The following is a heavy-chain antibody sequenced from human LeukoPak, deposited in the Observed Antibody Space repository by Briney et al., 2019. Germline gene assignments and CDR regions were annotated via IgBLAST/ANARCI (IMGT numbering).Heavy chain of an antibody. Sequence: GGSLRLSCAASGFTFSTYGMHWVRQAPGKGLEWLAFIRYDGSNKHYADSVKGRFTISRDASKNTLYLQMNSLRAEDTAVYYCAKGDNDYGSGSYPDSWGQGTLVTVSS. CDR1: GFTFSTYG. CDR3: AKGDNDYGSGSYPDS. CDR2: IRYDGSNK. V-gene: IGHV3-30*02. J-gene: IGHJ4*02. D-gene: IGHD3-10*01.